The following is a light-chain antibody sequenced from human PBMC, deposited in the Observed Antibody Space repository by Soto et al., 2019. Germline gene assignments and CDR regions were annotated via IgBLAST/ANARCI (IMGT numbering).Light chain of an antibody. V-gene: IGKV3-15*01. CDR2: GAS. CDR1: QSVSNN. J-gene: IGKJ4*01. CDR3: QQYNNWPRGT. Sequence: EIVMTQSPATLSVSPGERATLSCRASQSVSNNLAWYQQKPGQAPRLLIYGASTMATGIPARFSGSGSGTEFTLTISSLQSEDFAFYYCQQYNNWPRGTFGGGTKVEIK.